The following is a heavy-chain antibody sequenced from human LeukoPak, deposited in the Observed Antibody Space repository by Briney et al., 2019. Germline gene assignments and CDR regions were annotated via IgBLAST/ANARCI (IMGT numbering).Heavy chain of an antibody. D-gene: IGHD7-27*01. V-gene: IGHV3-9*01. CDR3: AKDIAPLGTDGMDV. J-gene: IGHJ6*02. CDR2: ISWNSGSI. CDR1: GFTFDDYA. Sequence: PGRSLRLSCAASGFTFDDYAMHWVRQAPGKGLEWVSAISWNSGSIGYADSVKGRFTISRDNAKNSLYLQMNSLRAEDTALYYCAKDIAPLGTDGMDVWGQGTTVTVSS.